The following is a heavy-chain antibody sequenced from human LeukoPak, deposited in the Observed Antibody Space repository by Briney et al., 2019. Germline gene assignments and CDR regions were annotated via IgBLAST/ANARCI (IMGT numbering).Heavy chain of an antibody. J-gene: IGHJ6*03. CDR2: IHNDGTQG. D-gene: IGHD2-21*02. Sequence: PGGSLRLSCAASGFTFSRLGMQWVRQAPGKRLEWVAVIHNDGTQGQYGDSVKGRFTISKDNSQNTLHLQLNNLRDADTGVHYCAKEGDEFRGYLDVWGKGTTVTVSS. V-gene: IGHV3-33*03. CDR1: GFTFSRLG. CDR3: AKEGDEFRGYLDV.